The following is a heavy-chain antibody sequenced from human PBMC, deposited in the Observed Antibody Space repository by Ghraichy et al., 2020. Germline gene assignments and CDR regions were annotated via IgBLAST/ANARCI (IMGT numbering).Heavy chain of an antibody. CDR1: GGTFSSYA. Sequence: SVKVSCKASGGTFSSYAISWVRQAPGQGLEWMGGIIPIFGTANYAQKFQGRVTITADESTSTAYMELSSLRSEDTAVYYCARGKWEPHYYYGMDVWGQGTTVTVSS. CDR2: IIPIFGTA. CDR3: ARGKWEPHYYYGMDV. V-gene: IGHV1-69*13. J-gene: IGHJ6*02. D-gene: IGHD1-26*01.